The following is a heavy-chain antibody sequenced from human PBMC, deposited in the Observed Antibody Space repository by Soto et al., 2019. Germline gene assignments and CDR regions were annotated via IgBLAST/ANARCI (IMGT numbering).Heavy chain of an antibody. J-gene: IGHJ6*02. D-gene: IGHD2-15*01. Sequence: GSLRLSCAASGFTFSSYSMNWVRQAPGKGLEWVSSISSSSSYIYYADSVKGRFTISRDNAKNSLYLQMNRLRAEDTAVYYCAKVEGSGGNSLEGYYYYGMDVWGQGTTVTVSS. V-gene: IGHV3-21*01. CDR1: GFTFSSYS. CDR2: ISSSSSYI. CDR3: AKVEGSGGNSLEGYYYYGMDV.